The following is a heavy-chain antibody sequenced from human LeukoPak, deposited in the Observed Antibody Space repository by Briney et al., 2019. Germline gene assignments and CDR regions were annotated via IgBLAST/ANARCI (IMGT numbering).Heavy chain of an antibody. V-gene: IGHV3-7*01. J-gene: IGHJ3*02. D-gene: IGHD2-8*01. Sequence: GGSLRLSCAASGFTFSSYMMTWVRQAPGKGLEWVANIKPDGGEKFYVDSVRGRFTISRDNAKNSLYLQMNSLRAEDTAVYYCANEGVEAFDIWGRGTMVTVSS. CDR1: GFTFSSYM. CDR3: ANEGVEAFDI. CDR2: IKPDGGEK.